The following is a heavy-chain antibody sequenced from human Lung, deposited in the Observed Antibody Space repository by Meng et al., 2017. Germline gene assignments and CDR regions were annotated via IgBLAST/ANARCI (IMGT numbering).Heavy chain of an antibody. V-gene: IGHV1-18*01. J-gene: IGHJ4*02. CDR3: ARGTPGRSYSDY. Sequence: QAKLLQSGAEVKKPGASVWISCKAAGYTSASYGSSWFRQAPGQGLEWMGWFVSNADTYPAQKFQGRVTMTRDTHTSTDFMELRSLRFDDTAVYYCARGTPGRSYSDYWGQGTLVTVSS. D-gene: IGHD3-10*01. CDR2: FVSNADT. CDR1: GYTSASYG.